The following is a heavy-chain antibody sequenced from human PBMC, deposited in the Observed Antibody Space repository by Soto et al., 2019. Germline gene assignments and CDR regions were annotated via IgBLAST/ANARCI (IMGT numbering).Heavy chain of an antibody. J-gene: IGHJ4*02. CDR1: GGSISSSNW. CDR3: ARLRGLGVVSPYFDY. CDR2: IYHSGST. Sequence: PSETLSLTCAVSGGSISSSNWWSWVRQPPGKGLEWIGEIYHSGSTNYNPSLKSRVTISVDKSKNQLSLKLSSVTAADTAVYYCARLRGLGVVSPYFDYWGQGALVTVSS. D-gene: IGHD2-21*01. V-gene: IGHV4-4*02.